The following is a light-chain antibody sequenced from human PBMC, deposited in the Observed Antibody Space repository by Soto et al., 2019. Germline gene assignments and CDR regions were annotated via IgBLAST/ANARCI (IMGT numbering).Light chain of an antibody. V-gene: IGLV3-21*04. CDR3: QVWDSSSDHVV. CDR1: NIGSKS. Sequence: SYVLTQPPSVSVAPGKTARITCGGNNIGSKSVHWYQQKPGQAPVLVIYYASVRPSGIPERFSGSNSGNTATLTISRVEAGDEADYYCQVWDSSSDHVVFCGGTKLTVL. J-gene: IGLJ2*01. CDR2: YAS.